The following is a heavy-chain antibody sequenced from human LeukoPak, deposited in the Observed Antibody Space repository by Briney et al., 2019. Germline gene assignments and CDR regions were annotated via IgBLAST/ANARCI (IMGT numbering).Heavy chain of an antibody. V-gene: IGHV3-7*01. CDR3: ARTHSSLRYYFDY. J-gene: IGHJ4*02. CDR2: IRQDGSEK. CDR1: GFTFSSYG. D-gene: IGHD6-13*01. Sequence: GGSLRLSCAASGFTFSSYGMSWVRQAPGKGLEWVANIRQDGSEKYYVDSVKGRFTISRDNAKNSLYLQMNSLRAEDTAVYYCARTHSSLRYYFDYWGQGTLVTVSS.